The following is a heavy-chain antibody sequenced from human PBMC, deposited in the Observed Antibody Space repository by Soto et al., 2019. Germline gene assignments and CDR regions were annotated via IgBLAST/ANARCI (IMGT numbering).Heavy chain of an antibody. V-gene: IGHV1-69*12. J-gene: IGHJ4*02. CDR1: GGTFSSYA. D-gene: IGHD5-18*01. CDR2: IIPIFGTA. Sequence: QVQLVQSGAEVKKPGSSVKVSCKASGGTFSSYAISWVRQAPGQRLEWMGGIIPIFGTANYAQKFQGRVTMTADESTSTAYMELSSLRSEDTAVYYCARYRYGYSYFDYWGQGTLVTVSS. CDR3: ARYRYGYSYFDY.